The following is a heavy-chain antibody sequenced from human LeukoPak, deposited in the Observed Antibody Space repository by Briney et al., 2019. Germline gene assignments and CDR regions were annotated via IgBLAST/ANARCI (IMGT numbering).Heavy chain of an antibody. D-gene: IGHD3-16*02. CDR3: ARSYDYVWGNYRYDFDY. CDR1: GFTFSTYT. J-gene: IGHJ4*02. Sequence: PGGSLRLSCAASGFTFSTYTMHWVRQAPGKGLEWASSISSSSSYIYYTDSVKGRFTVSRDNAKNSLYLQMNSLRAEDTAVYYCARSYDYVWGNYRYDFDYWGQGTLVTVSS. V-gene: IGHV3-21*01. CDR2: ISSSSSYI.